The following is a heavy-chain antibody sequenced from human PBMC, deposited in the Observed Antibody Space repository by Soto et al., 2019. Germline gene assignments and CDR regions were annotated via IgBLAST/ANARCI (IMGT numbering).Heavy chain of an antibody. V-gene: IGHV3-48*03. CDR1: GFTFSSYE. CDR3: ARTGGSGVSYYYFAMDV. J-gene: IGHJ6*01. D-gene: IGHD3-10*01. CDR2: ISSSGSTM. Sequence: EVRLVESGGGLVQPGGSLRLSCTASGFTFSSYEMNWVRQAPGKGLEWVSYISSSGSTMYYADSVKGLFTISRDNAKNSLFLQMDSLRAEDTAVYYCARTGGSGVSYYYFAMDVW.